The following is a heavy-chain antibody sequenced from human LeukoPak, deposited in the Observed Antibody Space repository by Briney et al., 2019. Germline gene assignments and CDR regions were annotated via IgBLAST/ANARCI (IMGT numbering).Heavy chain of an antibody. V-gene: IGHV4-4*07. Sequence: LEWIGRIYTSGSTNYNTSLKSRVTMSVDTSKNQFSLKLSSVTAADTAVYYCARGGIAAAGYNWFDPWGQGTLVTVSS. CDR2: IYTSGST. D-gene: IGHD6-13*01. CDR3: ARGGIAAAGYNWFDP. J-gene: IGHJ5*02.